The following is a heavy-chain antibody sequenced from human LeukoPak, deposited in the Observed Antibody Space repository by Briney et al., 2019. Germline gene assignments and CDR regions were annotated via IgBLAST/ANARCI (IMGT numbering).Heavy chain of an antibody. V-gene: IGHV4-59*01. CDR3: AREGGKQWLVFDY. D-gene: IGHD6-19*01. J-gene: IGHJ4*02. CDR2: MFHTGST. Sequence: SETLSLTCTVSADSITSYYWSWIRQPPGKGLEWIGYMFHTGSTSYNPSLKSRVTLSMDTSKLQFSLKLTSVTAADTAVYYCAREGGKQWLVFDYWGQGALVTVSS. CDR1: ADSITSYY.